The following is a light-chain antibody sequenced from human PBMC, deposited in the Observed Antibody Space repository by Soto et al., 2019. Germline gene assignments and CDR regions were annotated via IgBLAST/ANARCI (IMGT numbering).Light chain of an antibody. CDR1: SSNIGSKT. V-gene: IGLV1-44*01. J-gene: IGLJ2*01. CDR3: ATWDDSLNGVV. CDR2: TNN. Sequence: QAVVTQPLSASGTPGQRVTISCSGSSSNIGSKTVNWYQQLPGTAPKLLIYTNNQRPSGVPDRFSGSKSGTSASLAISGLQSEDEADYYCATWDDSLNGVVFGGGTKLTVL.